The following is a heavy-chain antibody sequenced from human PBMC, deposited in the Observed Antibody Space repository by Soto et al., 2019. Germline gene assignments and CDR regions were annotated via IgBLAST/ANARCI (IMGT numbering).Heavy chain of an antibody. CDR1: GDSVSGNTAA. V-gene: IGHV6-1*01. J-gene: IGHJ5*02. CDR2: TYYRSKWYN. CDR3: SRIDFTISPA. Sequence: SQTLSLTCAISGDSVSGNTAAWSWIRQSPSRGLEWLGRTYYRSKWYNDYAISVKSRIAISPDTSKNQFSLQLNSVTPEDTAVYYCSRIDFTISPAWGQGTVVIVSS. D-gene: IGHD3-10*01.